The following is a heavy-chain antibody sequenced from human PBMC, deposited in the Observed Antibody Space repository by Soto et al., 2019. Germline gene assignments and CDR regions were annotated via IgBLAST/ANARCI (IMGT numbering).Heavy chain of an antibody. V-gene: IGHV4-31*03. CDR2: IYYSGST. Sequence: PSETLSLTCTVSGGSISSGGYYWSWIRQHPGKGLEWIGYIYYSGSTHYNPSLKSRVTISVDTSKNQFSLKLSSVTAADTAVYYCAREARGYSYGSYGMDVWGQGTTVTVSS. CDR3: AREARGYSYGSYGMDV. D-gene: IGHD5-18*01. J-gene: IGHJ6*02. CDR1: GGSISSGGYY.